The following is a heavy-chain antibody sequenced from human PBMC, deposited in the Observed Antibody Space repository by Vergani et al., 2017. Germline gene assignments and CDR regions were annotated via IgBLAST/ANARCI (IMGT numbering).Heavy chain of an antibody. CDR2: IKQDGSEK. V-gene: IGHV3-7*03. CDR1: GFTFSSYW. D-gene: IGHD3-10*01. Sequence: EVQLVESGGGLVQPGGSLRLSCAASGFTFSSYWMSWVRQAPGKGLEWVANIKQDGSEKSYEDSVKGRFTISRDNAKNSLFLQMNSLRAEDAAVYYSARVTFSGWLQSGAFDIWGQGIMVTVSS. J-gene: IGHJ3*02. CDR3: ARVTFSGWLQSGAFDI.